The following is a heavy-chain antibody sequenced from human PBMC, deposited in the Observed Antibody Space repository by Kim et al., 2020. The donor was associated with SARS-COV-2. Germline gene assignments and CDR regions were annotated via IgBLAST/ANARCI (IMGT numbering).Heavy chain of an antibody. CDR1: GFTFSDSY. CDR3: ASMHTSRLLYGTKVDY. D-gene: IGHD3-10*01. CDR2: INTGSTYS. Sequence: GGSLRLSCTASGFTFSDSYMGWIRQAPGKGLEWLSYINTGSTYSTYSDSAKGRFTISRDNAKNSLFLQLDRLRADDSAVYYCASMHTSRLLYGTKVDYWG. J-gene: IGHJ4*01. V-gene: IGHV3-11*03.